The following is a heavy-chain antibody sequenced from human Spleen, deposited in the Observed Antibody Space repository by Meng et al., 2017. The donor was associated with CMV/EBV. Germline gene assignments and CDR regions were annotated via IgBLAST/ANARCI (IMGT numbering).Heavy chain of an antibody. J-gene: IGHJ6*02. CDR1: GFTFSSYW. CDR2: ISYDGSNK. CDR3: AKGPCSGTSCYKDYYGMDV. D-gene: IGHD2-2*02. Sequence: GESLKISCAASGFTFSSYWMNWVRQAPGKGLEWVAVISYDGSNKYYADSVKGRFTISRDNSKNTLFLQMNSLRAEDTAVYYCAKGPCSGTSCYKDYYGMDVWGQGTTVTVSS. V-gene: IGHV3-30*18.